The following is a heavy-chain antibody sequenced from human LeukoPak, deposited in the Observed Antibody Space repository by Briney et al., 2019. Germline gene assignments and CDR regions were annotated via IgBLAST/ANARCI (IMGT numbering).Heavy chain of an antibody. D-gene: IGHD2-21*02. CDR3: AITVDCRATTDCYSYFHH. V-gene: IGHV3-74*03. CDR1: GFTFSSYA. CDR2: ISSDGTYT. Sequence: GRSLRLSCAASGFTFSSYAMHWVRQAPGKGLDWVSRISSDGTYTEYADSVKGRFTISRDNAKDTLYLQVNSLRAEDTAVYYCAITVDCRATTDCYSYFHHWGQGTLVTVSS. J-gene: IGHJ1*01.